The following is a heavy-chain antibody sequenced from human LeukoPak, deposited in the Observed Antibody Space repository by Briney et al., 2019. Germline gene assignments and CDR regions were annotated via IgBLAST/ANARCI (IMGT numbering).Heavy chain of an antibody. CDR1: EFIFSDYW. Sequence: GGSLRLSCVASEFIFSDYWMSWVRQAPGKGLEWVANIKQGGREEKYVGSVKGRFAISRDDARSTLYLQMDGLSGDDTAVYYCARDNGGWFDSWGRGTLVTVSS. D-gene: IGHD3-10*01. CDR2: IKQGGREE. J-gene: IGHJ5*01. V-gene: IGHV3-7*03. CDR3: ARDNGGWFDS.